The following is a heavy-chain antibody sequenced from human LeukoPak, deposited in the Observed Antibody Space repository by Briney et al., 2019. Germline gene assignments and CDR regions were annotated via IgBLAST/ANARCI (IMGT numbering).Heavy chain of an antibody. J-gene: IGHJ4*02. CDR2: INPSGGST. Sequence: ASVKVSCKASGYTFTSYYMYWVRQAAGQGLEWMGIINPSGGSTSYAQKFQGRVTMTRDMSTSTVYMELSSLRSEDTAVYYCARAEDSSGYYNYYFDYWGQGTLVTVSS. V-gene: IGHV1-46*01. CDR3: ARAEDSSGYYNYYFDY. D-gene: IGHD3-22*01. CDR1: GYTFTSYY.